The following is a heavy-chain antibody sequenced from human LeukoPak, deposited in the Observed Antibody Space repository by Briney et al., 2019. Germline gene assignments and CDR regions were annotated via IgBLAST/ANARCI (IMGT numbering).Heavy chain of an antibody. CDR3: ARTPYDYYDSSGYYFDY. V-gene: IGHV1-2*02. CDR1: GYTFTGYY. D-gene: IGHD3-22*01. J-gene: IGHJ4*02. CDR2: INPNSGGT. Sequence: ASVKVSCKASGYTFTGYYMHWVRQAPGQGLEWMGWINPNSGGTNYAQKFQGRVTMTRDTSISTAYMELSRLRSDDTAVYYCARTPYDYYDSSGYYFDYWGQGTLVTVSS.